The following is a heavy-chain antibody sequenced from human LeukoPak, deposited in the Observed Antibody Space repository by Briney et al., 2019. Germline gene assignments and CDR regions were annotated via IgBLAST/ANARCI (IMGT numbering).Heavy chain of an antibody. D-gene: IGHD3-22*01. V-gene: IGHV3-30*18. Sequence: PGGSLRHSCAASGVTFSSSSMQGVRQTPGKGLERVAIISYDGSNKYYAESVKGRFTLSRDTSKNTLYMQMKSLRAEDTAVYYCAKDPNSSGYYWFYCGGQRTLVTVYS. CDR1: GVTFSSSS. J-gene: IGHJ4*02. CDR3: AKDPNSSGYYWFYC. CDR2: ISYDGSNK.